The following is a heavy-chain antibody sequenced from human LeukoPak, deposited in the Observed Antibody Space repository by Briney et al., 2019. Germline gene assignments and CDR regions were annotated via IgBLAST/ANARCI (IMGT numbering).Heavy chain of an antibody. CDR2: FYYSGST. J-gene: IGHJ4*02. CDR3: ARIDGGHHLSPFDY. D-gene: IGHD4-23*01. V-gene: IGHV4-39*01. CDR1: GGSFSSSSYY. Sequence: SETLSLTCTVSGGSFSSSSYYWGWIRQPPGKGLEWIGTFYYSGSTYYNPSLKSRVTISVDTSKNQFSLKLSSVTAADTAIYYCARIDGGHHLSPFDYWGQGTLVTVSS.